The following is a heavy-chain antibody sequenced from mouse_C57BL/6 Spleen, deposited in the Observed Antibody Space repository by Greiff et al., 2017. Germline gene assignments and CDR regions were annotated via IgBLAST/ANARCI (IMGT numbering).Heavy chain of an antibody. D-gene: IGHD1-1*01. CDR3: ARLGKIYYYGSSYFDY. V-gene: IGHV5-9*01. J-gene: IGHJ2*01. CDR1: GFTFSSYT. CDR2: ISGGGGNT. Sequence: EVQLVESGGGLVKPGGSLKLSCAASGFTFSSYTMSWVRQTPEKRLEWVATISGGGGNTYYPDSVKGRFTISRDNAKNTLYLQMSSLRSEDTALYYCARLGKIYYYGSSYFDYWGQGTTLTVSS.